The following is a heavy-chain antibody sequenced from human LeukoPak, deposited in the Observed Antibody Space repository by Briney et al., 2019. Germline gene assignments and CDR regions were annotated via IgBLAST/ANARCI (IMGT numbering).Heavy chain of an antibody. CDR2: MKPNTGKT. V-gene: IGHV1-8*01. J-gene: IGHJ6*02. D-gene: IGHD3-22*01. CDR3: ARSAEISGYWPKVVVDV. Sequence: ASVMVSCKASGYTFNNYDINWLRQATGQGLEWMGWMKPNTGKTGYAQNFQGRVTMTSNTSISTAYMELSSLRSDDTAVYYCARSAEISGYWPKVVVDVWGQGTTVTVSS. CDR1: GYTFNNYD.